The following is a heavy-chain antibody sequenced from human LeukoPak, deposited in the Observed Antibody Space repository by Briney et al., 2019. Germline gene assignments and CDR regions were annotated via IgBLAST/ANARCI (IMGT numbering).Heavy chain of an antibody. J-gene: IGHJ3*01. CDR3: ARAKYTTLPSAFDV. Sequence: SETLSLTCSVSGGSPSSYYWTWIRQPAGKGLEWIGRIYISGNAYYNPSLKSRVTMSLDTSKNRFSLNLSSVTAADTAVYYCARAKYTTLPSAFDVWGQGTMVTVSS. V-gene: IGHV4-4*07. CDR2: IYISGNA. D-gene: IGHD1-1*01. CDR1: GGSPSSYY.